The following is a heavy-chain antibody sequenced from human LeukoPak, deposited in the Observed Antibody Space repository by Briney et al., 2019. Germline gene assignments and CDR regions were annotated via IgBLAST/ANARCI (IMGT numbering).Heavy chain of an antibody. V-gene: IGHV4-39*07. CDR3: ARTAAAGIVGY. D-gene: IGHD6-13*01. Sequence: PSETLSLTCTVSGGSISSSSYYWGWIRQPPGKGLEWIGSIYYSGSTYYNPSLKSRVTISVDTSKNQFSLKLSSVTAADTAVYYCARTAAAGIVGYWGQGTLVTVSS. CDR2: IYYSGST. J-gene: IGHJ4*02. CDR1: GGSISSSSYY.